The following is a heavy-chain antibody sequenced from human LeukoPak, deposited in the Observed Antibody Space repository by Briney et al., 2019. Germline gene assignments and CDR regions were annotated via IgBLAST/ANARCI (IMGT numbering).Heavy chain of an antibody. D-gene: IGHD2/OR15-2a*01. CDR2: ITGSGGTS. Sequence: GGSLRLSCAASGFTFSSCAMSWVRQAPGKGLQWVSSITGSGGTSYYADSVKGRFTISRDNSKNTLYLEMNSLRADDTAVYFCAKESTQVIEVYFDSWGQGTLVTVSS. CDR1: GFTFSSCA. CDR3: AKESTQVIEVYFDS. V-gene: IGHV3-23*01. J-gene: IGHJ4*02.